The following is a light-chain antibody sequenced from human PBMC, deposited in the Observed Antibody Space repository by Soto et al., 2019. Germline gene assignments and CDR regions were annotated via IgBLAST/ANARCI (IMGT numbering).Light chain of an antibody. Sequence: IQVTQSPSSLSASVGDRITITCRVSQGMSSYLAWYQQKPGKAPKLLIYAAYTLQSGVPSRFSGGGSGPDFTLTISNLQPEDIATYYCQQVDTSHSFGGGTKVEI. J-gene: IGKJ4*01. CDR3: QQVDTSHS. CDR1: QGMSSY. CDR2: AAY. V-gene: IGKV1-9*01.